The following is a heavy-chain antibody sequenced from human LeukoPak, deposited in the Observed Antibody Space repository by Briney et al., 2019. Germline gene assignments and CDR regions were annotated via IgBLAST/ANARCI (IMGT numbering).Heavy chain of an antibody. CDR2: IKQDGSEK. V-gene: IGHV3-7*01. CDR3: ARDVLGEWFGELLTFDY. CDR1: GFTFSSYW. Sequence: PGGSLRLSCAASGFTFSSYWMSWVRQAPGKGLEWVANIKQDGSEKYYVDSVKGRFTISRDNAKNSLYLQMNSLRAEDTAVYYCARDVLGEWFGELLTFDYWGQVTLVTVSS. D-gene: IGHD3-10*01. J-gene: IGHJ4*02.